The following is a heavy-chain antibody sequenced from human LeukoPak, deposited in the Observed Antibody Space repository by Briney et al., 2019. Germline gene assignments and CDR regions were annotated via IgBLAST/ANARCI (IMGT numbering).Heavy chain of an antibody. J-gene: IGHJ6*04. CDR3: ARGRPDIVVAMDV. CDR2: INPNSGNT. CDR1: GYTFTGYY. V-gene: IGHV1-8*02. D-gene: IGHD2-2*01. Sequence: GASVKVSCKASGYTFTGYYMHWVRQAPGQGLEWMGWINPNSGNTGYAQKFQGRVTMTRNTSISTAYMELSSLRSEDTAVYYCARGRPDIVVAMDVWGKGTTVTISS.